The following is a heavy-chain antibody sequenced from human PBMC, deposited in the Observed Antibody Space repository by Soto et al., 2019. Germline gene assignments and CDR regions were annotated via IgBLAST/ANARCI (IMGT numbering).Heavy chain of an antibody. CDR1: GGSFSGYY. V-gene: IGHV4-34*01. CDR3: ARSVGYGDSYYFDY. J-gene: IGHJ4*02. D-gene: IGHD4-17*01. CDR2: INHSGST. Sequence: PSETLSPTCAVYGGSFSGYYWSWIRQPPGKGLEWIGEINHSGSTNYNPSLKSRVTISVDTSKNQFSLKLSSVTAADTAVYYCARSVGYGDSYYFDYWGQGTLVTVSS.